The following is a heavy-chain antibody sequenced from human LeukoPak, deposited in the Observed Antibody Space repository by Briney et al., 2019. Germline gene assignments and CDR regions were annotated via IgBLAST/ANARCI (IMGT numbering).Heavy chain of an antibody. V-gene: IGHV3-23*01. D-gene: IGHD2-2*01. Sequence: GGSLRLSCAASGFTFSNYAISWVRRAPGKGLEWVSAISGSGGSTYYADSVKGRFTISRDNSKNTLYLQMNSLRAEDTAVYYCAKTVGQLPDNWFDPWGQGTLVTVSS. CDR2: ISGSGGST. J-gene: IGHJ5*02. CDR1: GFTFSNYA. CDR3: AKTVGQLPDNWFDP.